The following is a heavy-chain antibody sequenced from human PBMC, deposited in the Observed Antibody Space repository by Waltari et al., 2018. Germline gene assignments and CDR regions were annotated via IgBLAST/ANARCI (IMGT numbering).Heavy chain of an antibody. CDR1: GGSISSHY. V-gene: IGHV4-59*11. J-gene: IGHJ4*02. Sequence: QVQLQESGPGLVKPSETLSLTRTVSGGSISSHYWSWIRQPPGKGLEWIGYIYYSGSTNYNPSLKSRVTISVDTSKNQFSLKLSSVTAADTAVYYCARENYGDYVADYWGQGTLVTVSS. D-gene: IGHD4-17*01. CDR2: IYYSGST. CDR3: ARENYGDYVADY.